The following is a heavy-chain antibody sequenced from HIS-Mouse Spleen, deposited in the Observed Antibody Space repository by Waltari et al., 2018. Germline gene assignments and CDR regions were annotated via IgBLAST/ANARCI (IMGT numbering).Heavy chain of an antibody. Sequence: QLQLQESGPGLGKPSETLSLTCAVSAGSISSTSYYWGWIRQPPGEGLEWIGSIYYSGSTYYNPSLKSRVTISVDTSKNQFSLKLSSVTAADTAVYYCAREIPYSSSWYDWYFDLWGRGTLVTVSS. V-gene: IGHV4-39*07. CDR3: AREIPYSSSWYDWYFDL. CDR1: AGSISSTSYY. D-gene: IGHD6-13*01. J-gene: IGHJ2*01. CDR2: IYYSGST.